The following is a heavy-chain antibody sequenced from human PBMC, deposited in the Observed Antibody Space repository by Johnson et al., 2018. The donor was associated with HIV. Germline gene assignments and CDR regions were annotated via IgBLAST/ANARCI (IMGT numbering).Heavy chain of an antibody. Sequence: MQLVESGGGLIQRGGSLRLSCVASDFSVSKNYMSWVRQPPGKGLEWVYVIYRGGSTYYADSVKSGFTISRANSKNTLYLQMNSLRAEDTAVYYCAREGTVSYGGAFDIWGQGTMVTVSS. D-gene: IGHD4-17*01. V-gene: IGHV3-53*01. J-gene: IGHJ3*02. CDR2: IYRGGST. CDR1: DFSVSKNY. CDR3: AREGTVSYGGAFDI.